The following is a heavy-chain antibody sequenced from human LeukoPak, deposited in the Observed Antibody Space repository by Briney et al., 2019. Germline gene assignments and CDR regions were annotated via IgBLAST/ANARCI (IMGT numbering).Heavy chain of an antibody. CDR1: GLTVRSNY. CDR2: IYTGGST. D-gene: IGHD1-26*01. Sequence: PGGSLRLSCAASGLTVRSNYMNWVRQAPGKGLEWVSVIYTGGSTYYADSVKGRFTISRDNSKNTLYLQMNSLRAEDTAVYYCAIVGDSGSYWHFKYWGQGTLVTVSS. J-gene: IGHJ4*02. V-gene: IGHV3-53*01. CDR3: AIVGDSGSYWHFKY.